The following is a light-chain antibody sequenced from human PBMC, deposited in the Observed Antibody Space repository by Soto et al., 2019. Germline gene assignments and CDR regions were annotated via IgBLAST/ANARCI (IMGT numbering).Light chain of an antibody. Sequence: IQMTQSPSTLSASVGDRVTITCRASQSMSSWLAWYQQKPGKAPKLLIYDASGLESGVPSRFSGSGSGTEFTLTISSLQPDDFATYYCQQYDTYSGTFGHGTKV. CDR1: QSMSSW. V-gene: IGKV1-5*01. J-gene: IGKJ1*01. CDR3: QQYDTYSGT. CDR2: DAS.